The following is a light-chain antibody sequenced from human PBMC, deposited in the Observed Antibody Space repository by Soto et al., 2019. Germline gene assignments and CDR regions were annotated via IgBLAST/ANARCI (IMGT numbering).Light chain of an antibody. CDR2: SNN. V-gene: IGLV1-44*01. J-gene: IGLJ2*01. CDR3: ASWDDSLNAVL. Sequence: QSVLTQPPSASGTPGQRVTISCSGSSSNIGTNAVNWYQQLPGTAPKLLIYSNNQRPSGVPDRFSGSKSGTSASLAISGLQSDDEADYYCASWDDSLNAVLFGGGTKLTVL. CDR1: SSNIGTNA.